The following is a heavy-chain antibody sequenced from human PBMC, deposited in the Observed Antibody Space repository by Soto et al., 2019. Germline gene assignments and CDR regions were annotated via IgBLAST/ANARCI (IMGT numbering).Heavy chain of an antibody. J-gene: IGHJ6*02. CDR2: IFHSGSA. Sequence: PSETLSLTCTVSGASISSSAYSWSWARQPPGKGLEGIGHIFHSGSAYYTPSLKSRVTISVDTSKNQFSLKLPSVTAADTAVFYCARYNFGHDPEYHYAVDLWGQGTTVTVSS. V-gene: IGHV4-30-4*01. CDR3: ARYNFGHDPEYHYAVDL. CDR1: GASISSSAYS. D-gene: IGHD1-1*01.